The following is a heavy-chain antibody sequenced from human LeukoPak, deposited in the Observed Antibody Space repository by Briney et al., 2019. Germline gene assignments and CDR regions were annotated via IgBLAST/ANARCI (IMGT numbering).Heavy chain of an antibody. D-gene: IGHD3-10*01. J-gene: IGHJ5*02. Sequence: ASVRVSCKASGYTFTSYDINWVRQATGQGLEWMGWMNPNSGNTGYAQKFQGRVTITRNTSISTAYMELSSLRSEDTAVYYCAPRPRYGSGSRMKNWFDPWGQGTLVTVSS. CDR2: MNPNSGNT. CDR3: APRPRYGSGSRMKNWFDP. CDR1: GYTFTSYD. V-gene: IGHV1-8*03.